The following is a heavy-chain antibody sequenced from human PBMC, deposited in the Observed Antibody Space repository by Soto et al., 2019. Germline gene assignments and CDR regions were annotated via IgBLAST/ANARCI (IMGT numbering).Heavy chain of an antibody. CDR2: IIPIFGTA. CDR3: APGSIAVSPPPTYYYYGMDV. D-gene: IGHD6-19*01. CDR1: ECTFSSYA. V-gene: IGHV1-69*13. Sequence: SGNVSCNASECTFSSYAISWVRQAPGQGLEWMVAIIPIFGTANYAQKFQGRVTITADESTSTAYMELSSLRSEDTAVYYCAPGSIAVSPPPTYYYYGMDVWGQGTTVTVSS. J-gene: IGHJ6*02.